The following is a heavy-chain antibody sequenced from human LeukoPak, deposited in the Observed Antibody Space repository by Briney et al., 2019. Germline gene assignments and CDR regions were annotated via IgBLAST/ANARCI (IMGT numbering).Heavy chain of an antibody. D-gene: IGHD3-10*01. CDR1: GLTFSSYS. Sequence: GRCVRLSHAASGLTFSSYSMNWATHAPGRALVCVSSLRSSSSYIYYADSAKGRFTISRDNAKNSLYLQMNSLRAEDTAVYYCARDPSTKPGRGASDYWGQGTLVTVSS. V-gene: IGHV3-21*01. CDR3: ARDPSTKPGRGASDY. CDR2: LRSSSSYI. J-gene: IGHJ4*02.